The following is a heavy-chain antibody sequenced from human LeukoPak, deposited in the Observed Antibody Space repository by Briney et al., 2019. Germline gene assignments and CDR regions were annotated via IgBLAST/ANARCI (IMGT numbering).Heavy chain of an antibody. V-gene: IGHV3-48*03. CDR1: GFTFSSYE. CDR2: ISSSGSTI. J-gene: IGHJ5*02. Sequence: PGGSLRLSCAASGFTFSSYEMNWVRQAPGKGLEWVSYISSSGSTIYYADSVKGRFTISRDNAKNSLYLQMNSLRAEDTAVYYCARETYYYGSGSYRPYNWFDPWGQGTLVTVSS. D-gene: IGHD3-10*01. CDR3: ARETYYYGSGSYRPYNWFDP.